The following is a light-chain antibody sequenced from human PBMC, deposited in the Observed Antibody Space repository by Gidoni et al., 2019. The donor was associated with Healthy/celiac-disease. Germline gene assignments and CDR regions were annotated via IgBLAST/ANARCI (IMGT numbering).Light chain of an antibody. J-gene: IGKJ3*01. CDR2: GSS. Sequence: EIVLTQSPCTLSLSPGERATLPCRASQSVSSSYLAWYQQKPGQAPRLLIYGSSRRAPGIPDRFSGSGSGTDFTLTISRLEPEDFAVYYCQQYGSSPPLFTFGPGTKVDIK. CDR3: QQYGSSPPLFT. V-gene: IGKV3-20*01. CDR1: QSVSSSY.